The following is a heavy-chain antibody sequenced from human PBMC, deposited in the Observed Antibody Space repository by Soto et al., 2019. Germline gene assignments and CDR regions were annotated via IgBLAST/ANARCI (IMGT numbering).Heavy chain of an antibody. Sequence: VQLVESGGGVVQPGRSLRLSCAASGFTFSSYGMHWVRQAPGKGLEWVAVISYDGSNKYYADSVKGRFTISRDNSKNTLYLQMNSLRAEDTAVYYCAKESGTVLLWFGDYGMDVWGQGTTVTVSS. CDR1: GFTFSSYG. J-gene: IGHJ6*02. CDR3: AKESGTVLLWFGDYGMDV. V-gene: IGHV3-30*18. D-gene: IGHD3-10*01. CDR2: ISYDGSNK.